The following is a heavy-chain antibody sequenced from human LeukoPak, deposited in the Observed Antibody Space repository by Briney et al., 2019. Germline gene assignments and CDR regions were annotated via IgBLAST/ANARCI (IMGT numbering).Heavy chain of an antibody. D-gene: IGHD3-9*01. Sequence: GGSLRLSCAASGFTFDDYAMHWVRQAPGKGLEWVSLISWDGGSTYYADSVKGRFTISRDNSKNSLYLQMNSLRAEDTALYYCAKAGYYDILTGYFDYYYYMDVWGKGTTVTVSS. CDR3: AKAGYYDILTGYFDYYYYMDV. CDR1: GFTFDDYA. V-gene: IGHV3-43D*03. CDR2: ISWDGGST. J-gene: IGHJ6*03.